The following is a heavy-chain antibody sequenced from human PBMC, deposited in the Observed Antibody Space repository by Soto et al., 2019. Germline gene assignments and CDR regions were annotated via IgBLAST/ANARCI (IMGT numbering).Heavy chain of an antibody. CDR3: ARDFIVGAPDYFDY. V-gene: IGHV3-30*04. J-gene: IGHJ4*02. Sequence: PGGPLRLSCAASGFTFSDYPVHWVRQAPGKGLEWVAVISYDGRVKYYVDSVKGRFTISRDDSKNTLYLQMNSLRVDDTAAYYCARDFIVGAPDYFDYWGQGTLVTVSS. D-gene: IGHD1-26*01. CDR2: ISYDGRVK. CDR1: GFTFSDYP.